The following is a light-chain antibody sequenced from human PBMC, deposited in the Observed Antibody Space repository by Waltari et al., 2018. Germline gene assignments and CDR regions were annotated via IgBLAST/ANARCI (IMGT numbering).Light chain of an antibody. Sequence: EFVLPQSPGTLSLSPGQTATLSCRASQGVSSATLAWYQQTPGQAPRLLIYGVSTRATGIPDRCSGRRSGTDFTLTINGLEPEDSAMYYCQQYAGSRLTFGGGTRLEIK. CDR3: QQYAGSRLT. V-gene: IGKV3-20*01. J-gene: IGKJ4*01. CDR1: QGVSSAT. CDR2: GVS.